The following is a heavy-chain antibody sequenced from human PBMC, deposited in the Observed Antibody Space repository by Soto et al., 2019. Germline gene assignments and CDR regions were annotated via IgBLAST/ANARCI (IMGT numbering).Heavy chain of an antibody. Sequence: QVQLVQSGAEVKKPGSSVKVSCKASGGTFSSYAISWVRQAPGQGLEWMGGIIPIFGTANYAQKFQGRVTITADESTSTAYMELSSLRSEDTAVYXXXXXXXXXXXXDAFDIWGQGTMVTVSS. J-gene: IGHJ3*02. CDR3: XXXXXXXXXXDAFDI. CDR1: GGTFSSYA. CDR2: IIPIFGTA. V-gene: IGHV1-69*12.